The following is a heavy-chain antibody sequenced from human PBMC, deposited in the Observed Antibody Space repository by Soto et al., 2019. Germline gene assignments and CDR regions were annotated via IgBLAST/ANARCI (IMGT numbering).Heavy chain of an antibody. CDR1: GFTFSSYA. Sequence: QVQLVESGGGVVQPGRSLRLSCAASGFTFSSYAMHWVRQAPGKGLEWVAVISYDGSNKYYADSVKGRFTISRDNSKNTLYLQMNSLRAEDTAVYYCARDLRVGATWRYYFDYWGQGTLVTVSS. J-gene: IGHJ4*02. CDR2: ISYDGSNK. D-gene: IGHD1-26*01. V-gene: IGHV3-30-3*01. CDR3: ARDLRVGATWRYYFDY.